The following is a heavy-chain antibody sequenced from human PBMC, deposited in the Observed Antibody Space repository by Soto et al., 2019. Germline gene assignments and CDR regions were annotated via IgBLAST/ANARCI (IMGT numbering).Heavy chain of an antibody. CDR2: ISAYNGNT. V-gene: IGHV1-18*01. D-gene: IGHD2-2*01. Sequence: GASVKVSCKASGYTFTSYGISWVRQAPGQGLEWMGWISAYNGNTNYAQKLQGRVTMTTDTSTSTAYMELRSLRSDDTAVYYCARVVDHCSSTSCYNWFDPWGQGTLVTVSS. J-gene: IGHJ5*02. CDR3: ARVVDHCSSTSCYNWFDP. CDR1: GYTFTSYG.